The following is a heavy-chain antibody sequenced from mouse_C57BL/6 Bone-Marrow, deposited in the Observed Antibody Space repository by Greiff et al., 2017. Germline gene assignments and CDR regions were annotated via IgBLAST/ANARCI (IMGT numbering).Heavy chain of an antibody. D-gene: IGHD2-14*01. CDR1: GYTFTGYW. CDR3: ARWGSTTGYYFDF. CDR2: ILPGSGST. V-gene: IGHV1-9*01. J-gene: IGHJ2*01. Sequence: VQLQQSGAELMQPGASVKLSCKATGYTFTGYWIEWVKQRPGHGLEWIGEILPGSGSTNYTEKFKGKATFTADTSSNTAYMQLSSLTTEDSAIYYCARWGSTTGYYFDFGGQGTTLTVSS.